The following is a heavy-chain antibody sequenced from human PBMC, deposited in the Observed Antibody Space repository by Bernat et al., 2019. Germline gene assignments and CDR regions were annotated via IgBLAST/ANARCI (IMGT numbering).Heavy chain of an antibody. V-gene: IGHV3-74*01. CDR1: GFIFNDFW. D-gene: IGHD3-10*01. CDR2: LYGAERGP. CDR3: VKGRLSGSGRWDH. J-gene: IGHJ4*02. Sequence: EVQLVESGGGLVQPGGSLRLSCAASGFIFNDFWMHWVRQAPGKGLVWVARLYGAERGPNYAGSVRGRFTISSDNAKDTLYLQINSLRPDGTAMYYCVKGRLSGSGRWDHWGQGTLVTVAT.